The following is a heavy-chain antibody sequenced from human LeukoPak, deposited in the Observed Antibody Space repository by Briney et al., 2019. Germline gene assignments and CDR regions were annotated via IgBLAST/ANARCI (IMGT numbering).Heavy chain of an antibody. V-gene: IGHV4-59*01. D-gene: IGHD3-9*01. CDR2: IYYSGST. CDR3: ARGAGSYYDILTGGLLFDY. CDR1: GGSISSYY. J-gene: IGHJ4*02. Sequence: SETLSLTCTVSGGSISSYYWSWIRQPPGKGLEWIGYIYYSGSTNYNPSLKSRVTISVDTSKNQFSLKLSSVTAADTAVYYCARGAGSYYDILTGGLLFDYWGQGTLVTVSS.